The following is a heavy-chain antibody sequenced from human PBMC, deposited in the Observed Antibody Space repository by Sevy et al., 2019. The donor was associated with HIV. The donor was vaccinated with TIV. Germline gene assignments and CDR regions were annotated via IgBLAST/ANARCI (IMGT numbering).Heavy chain of an antibody. CDR1: GFTFSSYA. V-gene: IGHV3-30*04. Sequence: GESLKISCTASGFTFSSYAMYWVRQAPGKGLEGVAVISYDGNNKDYADSVKGRFTISRDNSKNTLYLQMKSLRAEDTAVYYCASHYYDSTGYYYPLDYWGQGTLVTVSS. D-gene: IGHD3-22*01. J-gene: IGHJ4*02. CDR2: ISYDGNNK. CDR3: ASHYYDSTGYYYPLDY.